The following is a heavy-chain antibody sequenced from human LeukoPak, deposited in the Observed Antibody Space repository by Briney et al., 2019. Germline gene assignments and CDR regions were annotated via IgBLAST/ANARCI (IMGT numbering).Heavy chain of an antibody. CDR3: ARDRYSYGYEY. D-gene: IGHD5-18*01. CDR2: IYHSGST. J-gene: IGHJ4*02. CDR1: GGSISSGGYY. V-gene: IGHV4-30-2*01. Sequence: SETLSLTCTVSGGSISSGGYYWSWIRQPPGKGLEWIGYIYHSGSTHYNPSLKSRVTISVDRSKNQFSLKLSSVTAADTAVYYCARDRYSYGYEYWGQGTLVTVSS.